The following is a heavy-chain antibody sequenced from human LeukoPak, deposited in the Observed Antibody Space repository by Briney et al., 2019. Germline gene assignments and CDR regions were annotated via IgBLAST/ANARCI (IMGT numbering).Heavy chain of an antibody. V-gene: IGHV3-23*01. J-gene: IGHJ5*02. CDR3: TKDPNGDYVGAFDP. CDR1: GFSLTNFA. D-gene: IGHD4-17*01. CDR2: ITGNHGAT. Sequence: PGGSLTLSCAASGFSLTNFAMTWVRQAPGKGLEWVSSITGNHGATYNINSVRGRFTISRDNSQNTLYLQMNSLRAEDTAVYYCTKDPNGDYVGAFDPWGQGTVVTVSS.